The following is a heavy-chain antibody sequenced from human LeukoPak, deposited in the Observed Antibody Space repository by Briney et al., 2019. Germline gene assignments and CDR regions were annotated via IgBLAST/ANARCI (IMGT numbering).Heavy chain of an antibody. V-gene: IGHV4-39*02. CDR3: ARDSARLYYYYGMDV. Sequence: SETLSLTCTVSGGSISSSYYYWGWIRQPPGKGLEWIGSIYSSGSTYYNPSLKSRVTISVDTSKNQFSLKLTSVTAADTAVYYCARDSARLYYYYGMDVWGQGTTVTVSS. J-gene: IGHJ6*02. D-gene: IGHD6-25*01. CDR1: GGSISSSYYY. CDR2: IYSSGST.